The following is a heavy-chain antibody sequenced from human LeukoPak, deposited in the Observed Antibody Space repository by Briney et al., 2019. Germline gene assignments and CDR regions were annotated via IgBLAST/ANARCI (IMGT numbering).Heavy chain of an antibody. CDR3: ARGGFCTSTICYLWNAFDL. D-gene: IGHD2-2*01. V-gene: IGHV3-48*03. J-gene: IGHJ3*01. CDR1: GFTFTSHE. CDR2: INSRDNTI. Sequence: GGTPRHSCAAPGFTFTSHEMKWGRQAPGEGGGGVSYINSRDNTIYYADSVRGRFTISRDNAKNSLYLQMNSLRAEDTAVYYCARGGFCTSTICYLWNAFDLWGQGTVVTVSS.